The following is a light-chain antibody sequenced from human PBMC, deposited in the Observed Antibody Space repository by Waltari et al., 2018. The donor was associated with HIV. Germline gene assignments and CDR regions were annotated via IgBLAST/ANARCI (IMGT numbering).Light chain of an antibody. CDR2: KAS. CDR1: QSISNW. J-gene: IGKJ1*01. V-gene: IGKV1-5*03. Sequence: DIQMTQSPSTLSASVGDRVTITCRASQSISNWLAWYQQKPGKAPKLLIYKASSLESGVPSRFSGSGSGTEYTLTISSLQPDDFATYYGQEDSGYFRTFGQGTKGEIK. CDR3: QEDSGYFRT.